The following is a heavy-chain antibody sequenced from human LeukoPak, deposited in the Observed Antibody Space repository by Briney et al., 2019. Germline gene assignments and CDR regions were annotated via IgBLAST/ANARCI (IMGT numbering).Heavy chain of an antibody. J-gene: IGHJ4*02. CDR1: GFTFSSYA. Sequence: PGGSLRLSCAASGFTFSSYAMSWVRQAPGKGLEWVSAISGSGGSTYYADSVKGRFTISRDNSKNTLYLQMNSLRAEDTAVYYCAKGPPPYGDYAATHYYFDYWGQGTLVTVSS. CDR2: ISGSGGST. D-gene: IGHD4-17*01. V-gene: IGHV3-23*01. CDR3: AKGPPPYGDYAATHYYFDY.